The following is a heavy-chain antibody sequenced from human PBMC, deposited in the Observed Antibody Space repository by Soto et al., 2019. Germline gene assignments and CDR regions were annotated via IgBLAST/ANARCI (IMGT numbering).Heavy chain of an antibody. J-gene: IGHJ3*02. Sequence: SETLSLICAVYGGSFSGYYWSWIRQPPGKGLEWIGEINHSGSTNYNPSLKSRVTISVDTSKNQFSLKLSSVTAADTAVYYCAREGITIFGVVISDAFDIWGQGTMVTVSS. CDR3: AREGITIFGVVISDAFDI. CDR1: GGSFSGYY. D-gene: IGHD3-3*01. CDR2: INHSGST. V-gene: IGHV4-34*01.